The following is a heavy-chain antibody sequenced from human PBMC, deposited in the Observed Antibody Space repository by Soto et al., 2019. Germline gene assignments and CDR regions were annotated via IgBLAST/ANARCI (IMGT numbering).Heavy chain of an antibody. J-gene: IGHJ6*02. CDR3: ARRRGVPRPYGMDV. CDR1: GYTFTSYG. Sequence: ASVKVSCKASGYTFTSYGISWVRQAPGQGLEWMGWISAYNGNTNYAQKLQGRVTMTTDTSTSAAYMELRSLRSDDTAVYYCARRRGVPRPYGMDVWGQGTTVTVSS. CDR2: ISAYNGNT. D-gene: IGHD2-2*01. V-gene: IGHV1-18*04.